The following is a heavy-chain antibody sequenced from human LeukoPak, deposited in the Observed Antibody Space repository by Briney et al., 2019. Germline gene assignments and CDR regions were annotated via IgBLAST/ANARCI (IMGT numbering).Heavy chain of an antibody. CDR3: AREAYSNGYRNVKNAFDI. D-gene: IGHD6-19*01. J-gene: IGHJ3*02. CDR1: GFIVSGDF. Sequence: GSLRLSCAASGFIVSGDFMSWLRQPPGKGLDWIGEITHSGSTNYNPSLKSRVSVSLVSSKNQFSLRLNSVTAADTAIYYCAREAYSNGYRNVKNAFDIWGQGTLVTVSS. CDR2: ITHSGST. V-gene: IGHV4-34*01.